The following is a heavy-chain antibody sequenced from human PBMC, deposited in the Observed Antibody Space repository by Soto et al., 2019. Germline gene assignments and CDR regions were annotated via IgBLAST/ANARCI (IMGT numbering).Heavy chain of an antibody. V-gene: IGHV1-18*01. CDR3: ATRSPAFDY. J-gene: IGHJ4*02. Sequence: ASVKVSCKTSGYTFTSYGISWVRQAPGQGLEWMGWITTDKGKTTYAQKFQGRVTMTTDTSTSTAYMELRSLRSDDTAVYYCATRSPAFDYRAQRTPVTVSS. CDR2: ITTDKGKT. CDR1: GYTFTSYG.